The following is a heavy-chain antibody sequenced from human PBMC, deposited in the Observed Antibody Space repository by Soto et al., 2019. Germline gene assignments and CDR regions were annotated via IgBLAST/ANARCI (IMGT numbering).Heavy chain of an antibody. CDR2: INHSGST. D-gene: IGHD2-2*01. J-gene: IGHJ5*02. Sequence: SETLSLTCAVYGGSFSGYYWSWIRQPPGKGLEWIGEINHSGSTNYNPSLKSRVTISVDTSKNQFSLKLSSVTAADTAVYYCARGSYCSSTSCLNNWFDPWGQGTLVTVSS. CDR3: ARGSYCSSTSCLNNWFDP. CDR1: GGSFSGYY. V-gene: IGHV4-34*01.